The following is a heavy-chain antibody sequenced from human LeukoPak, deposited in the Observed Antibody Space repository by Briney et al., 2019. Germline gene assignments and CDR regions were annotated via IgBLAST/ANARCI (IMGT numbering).Heavy chain of an antibody. CDR2: IRYDGSNK. J-gene: IGHJ4*02. CDR3: AKGSRRASSGPIVPFDY. CDR1: GFTFSSYG. V-gene: IGHV3-30*02. D-gene: IGHD3-22*01. Sequence: GGPLRLSCAASGFTFSSYGMHWVRQAPGKGLEWVAFIRYDGSNKYYADSVKGRFTISRDNSKNTLYLQMNSLRAEDTAVYYCAKGSRRASSGPIVPFDYWGQGTLVTVSS.